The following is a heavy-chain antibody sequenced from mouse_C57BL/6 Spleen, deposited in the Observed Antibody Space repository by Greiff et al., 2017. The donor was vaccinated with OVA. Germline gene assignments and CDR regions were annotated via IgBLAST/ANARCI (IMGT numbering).Heavy chain of an antibody. Sequence: QVQLQQSGAELVRPGASVTLSCKASGYTFTGYEMHWVKQTPVHGLEWIGAIDPETGGTAYNQKFKGKAILTADKSSSTAYMELRSLTSEDSAVDYCAREDCYRNDVRFAYWGQGTLVTVSA. CDR2: IDPETGGT. J-gene: IGHJ3*01. V-gene: IGHV1-15*01. CDR3: AREDCYRNDVRFAY. CDR1: GYTFTGYE. D-gene: IGHD2-14*01.